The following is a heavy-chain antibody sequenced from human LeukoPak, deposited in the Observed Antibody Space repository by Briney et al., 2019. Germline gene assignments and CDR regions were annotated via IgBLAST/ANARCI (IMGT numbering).Heavy chain of an antibody. V-gene: IGHV3-30-3*01. CDR1: GFTFSSYA. D-gene: IGHD3-10*01. Sequence: QPGGSLRLSCAASGFTFSSYAIHWVRQAPGKGLEWVAVISYDGSNKYYADSVKGRFTISRDNSKNTLYLQMNSLRAEDTAVYYCARGHGVRGVISVGDFDYWGQGTLVTDSS. CDR3: ARGHGVRGVISVGDFDY. CDR2: ISYDGSNK. J-gene: IGHJ4*02.